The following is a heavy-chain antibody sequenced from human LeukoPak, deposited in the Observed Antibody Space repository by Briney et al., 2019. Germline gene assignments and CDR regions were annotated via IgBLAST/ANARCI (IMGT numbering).Heavy chain of an antibody. Sequence: LSLTCTVSGGSINSYYWSWIRQPPGKGLEWVAVIWYDGRNKYYADSVKGRFTISRDNSKNTLYLQMNSLRAEDTAVYYCARDQTYYYYGVDVWGQGTTVTVSS. J-gene: IGHJ6*02. CDR3: ARDQTYYYYGVDV. CDR2: IWYDGRNK. CDR1: GGSINSYY. V-gene: IGHV3-33*08.